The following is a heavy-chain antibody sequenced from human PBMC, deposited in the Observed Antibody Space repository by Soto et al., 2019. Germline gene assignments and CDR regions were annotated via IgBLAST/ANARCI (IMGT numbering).Heavy chain of an antibody. CDR3: ARVDVRDYITGTFGNWFDP. CDR2: ISSSSSYI. Sequence: EVQLVESGGGLVKPGGSLRLSCAASGFTFSSYSMNWVRQAPGKGLEWVSSISSSSSYIYYADSVKGRFTISRDNAKNSLYLEMNSLRAEDTAVYYCARVDVRDYITGTFGNWFDPWGQGTLVTVSS. J-gene: IGHJ5*02. CDR1: GFTFSSYS. D-gene: IGHD1-20*01. V-gene: IGHV3-21*01.